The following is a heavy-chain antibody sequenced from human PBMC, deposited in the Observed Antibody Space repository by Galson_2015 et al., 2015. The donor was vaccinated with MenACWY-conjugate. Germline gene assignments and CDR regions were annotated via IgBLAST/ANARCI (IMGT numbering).Heavy chain of an antibody. J-gene: IGHJ6*02. D-gene: IGHD6-6*01. Sequence: SLRLSCAASGFTFSSYDMHWVRQATGKGLEWVSAIGTAGDTYYPGSVKGRFTISRENAKNSLYLQMNSLRAGDTAVYYCARQYSSLRGMDAWGQGTTVTVSS. V-gene: IGHV3-13*04. CDR1: GFTFSSYD. CDR2: IGTAGDT. CDR3: ARQYSSLRGMDA.